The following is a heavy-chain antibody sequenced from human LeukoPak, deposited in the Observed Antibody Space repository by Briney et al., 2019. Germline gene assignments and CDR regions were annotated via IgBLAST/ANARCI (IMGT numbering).Heavy chain of an antibody. V-gene: IGHV3-21*01. Sequence: GGSLRLSCAASGFTFSSYWMSWVRQAPGKGLEWVSSISSGSSISYADSVKGRFTISRDNAKNSLYLQMNSLRAEDTAVYYCATDGLGASGGIDFWGQGTLVTVSS. CDR2: ISSGSSI. CDR1: GFTFSSYW. J-gene: IGHJ4*02. CDR3: ATDGLGASGGIDF. D-gene: IGHD1-26*01.